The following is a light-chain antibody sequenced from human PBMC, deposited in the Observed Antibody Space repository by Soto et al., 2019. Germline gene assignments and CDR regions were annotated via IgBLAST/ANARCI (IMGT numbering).Light chain of an antibody. CDR1: QSVSNSY. V-gene: IGKV3-20*01. CDR3: QQYAGSPST. CDR2: GAS. J-gene: IGKJ1*01. Sequence: EIVLTQSPGTLSLSPGERATLSCRASQSVSNSYLAWYQQKPGQGPRLLIYGASSRATGIPDRFSGSGSGTDFTFTISRLEPEDFAVYYCQQYAGSPSTFGQGTKVEI.